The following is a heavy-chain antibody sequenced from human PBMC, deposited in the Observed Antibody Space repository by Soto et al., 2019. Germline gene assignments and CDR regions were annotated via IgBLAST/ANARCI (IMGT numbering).Heavy chain of an antibody. V-gene: IGHV1-18*01. CDR1: GYTYNAHG. J-gene: IGHJ4*02. CDR2: ISAYNGKT. CDR3: ARSEYSSGWPWDPPAH. Sequence: GASVKVSCKASGYTYNAHGIYWVRQAPGQGLEWLGWISAYNGKTNYVQNLQGRVTMTTDTPTTTAYMELRSLRSDDTAVYYCARSEYSSGWPWDPPAHWGKGTLVTVSS. D-gene: IGHD6-19*01.